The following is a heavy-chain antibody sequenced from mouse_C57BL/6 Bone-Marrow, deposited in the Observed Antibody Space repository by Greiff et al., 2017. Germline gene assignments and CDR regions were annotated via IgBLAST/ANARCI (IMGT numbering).Heavy chain of an antibody. CDR1: GFTFSDYG. D-gene: IGHD1-1*01. J-gene: IGHJ1*02. V-gene: IGHV5-17*01. CDR2: ISSGSSTI. CDR3: ARQDSRDWYFDV. Sequence: EVKVEESGGGLVKPGGSLKLSCAASGFTFSDYGMHWVRQAPEKGLEWVAYISSGSSTIYYADTVKGRFPISRDNAKNTLFLQMTSLRSEETAMYYCARQDSRDWYFDVWGKGTTVTGSS.